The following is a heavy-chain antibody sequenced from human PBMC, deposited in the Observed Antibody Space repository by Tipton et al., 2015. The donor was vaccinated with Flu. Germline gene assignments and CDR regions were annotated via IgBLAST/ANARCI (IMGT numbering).Heavy chain of an antibody. J-gene: IGHJ3*02. V-gene: IGHV4-59*12. CDR1: GGSISSYY. CDR2: IYYSGST. CDR3: ARDGQPLWGLDIVVVPADTTQEHDAFDI. D-gene: IGHD2-2*03. Sequence: TLSLTCTVSGGSISSYYWSWIRQPPGKGLEWIGYIYYSGSTNYNPSLKSRVTISVDTSKNQFSLKLSSVTAADTAVYYCARDGQPLWGLDIVVVPADTTQEHDAFDIWGQGTMVTVSS.